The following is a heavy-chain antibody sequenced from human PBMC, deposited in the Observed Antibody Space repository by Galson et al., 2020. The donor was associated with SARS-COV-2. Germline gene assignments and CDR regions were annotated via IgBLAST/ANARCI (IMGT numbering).Heavy chain of an antibody. V-gene: IGHV4-39*02. CDR2: ISYSGSN. Sequence: SETLSLTCTVSGGSISTSSDYWGWIRQPPGKGLEWIATISYSGSNNYNPSLKSRVTISVDTSKNHFSLKLSSVTAADTAVYYCAREENFFLVVTATRMCYFDYWGRGTLATVSS. D-gene: IGHD2-21*02. CDR1: GGSISTSSDY. CDR3: AREENFFLVVTATRMCYFDY. J-gene: IGHJ4*02.